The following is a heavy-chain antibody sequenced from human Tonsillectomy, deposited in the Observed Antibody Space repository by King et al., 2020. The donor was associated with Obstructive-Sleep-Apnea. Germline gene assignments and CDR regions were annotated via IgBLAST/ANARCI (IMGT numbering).Heavy chain of an antibody. Sequence: LVQSGGEVKKPGASVKVSCKASGYNFRSNVINWVRQAPGGGLEWMGCISPDTGDTNSTKKFQGRVTMTTDTSTTTAHMELRSLSSEDTSVYYCARSQSGFGSGWRLDYWGQGNQLTVYS. J-gene: IGHJ4*02. CDR1: GYNFRSNV. CDR3: ARSQSGFGSGWRLDY. D-gene: IGHD6-19*01. V-gene: IGHV1-18*04. CDR2: ISPDTGDT.